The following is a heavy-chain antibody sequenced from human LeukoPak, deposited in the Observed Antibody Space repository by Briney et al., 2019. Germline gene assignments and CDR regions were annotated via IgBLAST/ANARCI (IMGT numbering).Heavy chain of an antibody. V-gene: IGHV4-38-2*01. CDR2: IYHNGNT. CDR1: GSSINSVYS. J-gene: IGHJ4*02. D-gene: IGHD3-22*01. Sequence: SETLSLTCSVFGSSINSVYSWGWIRQPPGKGLEWIGSIYHNGNTYYNSSLKSRVTISVHTSENQFSLKLSSVTAADTAVYYCASYKTYYDSSGNPFDYWGQGTLVTVSS. CDR3: ASYKTYYDSSGNPFDY.